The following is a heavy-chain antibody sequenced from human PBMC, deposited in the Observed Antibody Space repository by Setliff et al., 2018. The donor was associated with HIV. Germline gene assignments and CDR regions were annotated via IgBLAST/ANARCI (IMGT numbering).Heavy chain of an antibody. Sequence: ASVKVSCKASGYTFTTYSIHWVRQAPGQSLEWMGWINVGKGDTKYSQELQGRITTTRDTSANTAYMELSSLRSDDTAVYFCARGALLAVFDFDHWGHGTLVTVSS. CDR1: GYTFTTYS. D-gene: IGHD3-10*01. V-gene: IGHV1-3*01. CDR3: ARGALLAVFDFDH. CDR2: INVGKGDT. J-gene: IGHJ4*01.